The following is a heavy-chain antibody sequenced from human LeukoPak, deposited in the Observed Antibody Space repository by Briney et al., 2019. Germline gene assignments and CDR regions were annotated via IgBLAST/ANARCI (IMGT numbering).Heavy chain of an antibody. D-gene: IGHD3-10*01. V-gene: IGHV4-39*07. CDR1: GGSVSSGSYY. J-gene: IGHJ5*02. CDR3: ARGGRWFGELPLDP. CDR2: INHSGST. Sequence: SETLSLTCTVSGGSVSSGSYYWSWIRQPPGKGLEWIGEINHSGSTNYNPSLKSRVTISVDTSKNQFSLKLSSVTAADTAVYYCARGGRWFGELPLDPWGQGTLVTVSS.